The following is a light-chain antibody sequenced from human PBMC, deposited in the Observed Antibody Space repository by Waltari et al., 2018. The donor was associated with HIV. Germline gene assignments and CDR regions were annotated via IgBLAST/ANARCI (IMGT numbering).Light chain of an antibody. Sequence: IAMMQSPDSLAVSLGERAIIKCKSGQSVFYSSDNKHNVAWYQPKPGRPPKLLIYWASTRESGVPDRFSGSGSGTDFTLTINNLQAEDVAVYYCQQYYSFPVTFGGGTRVELK. CDR2: WAS. J-gene: IGKJ4*01. CDR1: QSVFYSSDNKHN. CDR3: QQYYSFPVT. V-gene: IGKV4-1*01.